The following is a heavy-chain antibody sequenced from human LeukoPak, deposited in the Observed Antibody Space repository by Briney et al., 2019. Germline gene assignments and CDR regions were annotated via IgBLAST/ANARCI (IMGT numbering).Heavy chain of an antibody. J-gene: IGHJ4*02. Sequence: GGSLRLSCAASGFTFDDYAMHWVRQAPGKGLEWVSGISWNSGSIGYADFVKGRFTISRDNAKNSLYLQMNSLRAEDTAVYFCARIGYRSSSFDYWGRGTLVTVSS. CDR2: ISWNSGSI. V-gene: IGHV3-9*01. CDR3: ARIGYRSSSFDY. D-gene: IGHD6-6*01. CDR1: GFTFDDYA.